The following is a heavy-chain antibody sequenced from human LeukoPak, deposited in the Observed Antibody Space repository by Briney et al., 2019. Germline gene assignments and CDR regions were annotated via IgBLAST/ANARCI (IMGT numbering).Heavy chain of an antibody. Sequence: GGSLGLSCAAPGFTFSTYWMHWVRQAPGKGLVWVSRINRDGTITTYADSVKGRFTISRDNAKNTLYLQMNSLRVEDTAVYYCARESSSSLDYWGQGTLVTVSS. V-gene: IGHV3-74*01. J-gene: IGHJ4*02. CDR3: ARESSSSLDY. D-gene: IGHD6-13*01. CDR1: GFTFSTYW. CDR2: INRDGTIT.